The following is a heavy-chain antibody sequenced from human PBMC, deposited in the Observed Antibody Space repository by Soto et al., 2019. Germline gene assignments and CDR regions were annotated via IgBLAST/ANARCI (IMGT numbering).Heavy chain of an antibody. CDR1: GGSFSGYY. V-gene: IGHV4-34*01. Sequence: ETLSLTCAVYGGSFSGYYWSWIRQPPGKGLEWIGEINHSGSTNYNPSLKSRVTISVDTSKNQFSLKLSSVTAADTAVYYCASRRFLEWLLSDYFDYWGQGTLVTVSS. CDR3: ASRRFLEWLLSDYFDY. CDR2: INHSGST. D-gene: IGHD3-3*01. J-gene: IGHJ4*02.